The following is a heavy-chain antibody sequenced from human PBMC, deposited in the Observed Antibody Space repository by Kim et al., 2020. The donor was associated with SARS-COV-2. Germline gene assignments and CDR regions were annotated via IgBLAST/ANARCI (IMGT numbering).Heavy chain of an antibody. V-gene: IGHV4-34*01. CDR3: ARGSTTGSDY. Sequence: STNYNPPLKSRVTISVDTSKNQFSLKLSSVTAADTAVYYCARGSTTGSDYWGQGTLVTVSS. D-gene: IGHD4-17*01. J-gene: IGHJ4*02. CDR2: ST.